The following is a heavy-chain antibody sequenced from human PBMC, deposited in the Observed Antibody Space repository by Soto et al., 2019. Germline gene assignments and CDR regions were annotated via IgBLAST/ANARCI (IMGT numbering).Heavy chain of an antibody. V-gene: IGHV5-51*01. CDR2: IFPSDSDT. CDR3: ARKDKSGYFNWFDP. Sequence: GESLKISCRTSGYRFTSYCIAWVRQMPGKGLEWMGIIFPSDSDTRYSPSFQGQVTISADRSTSTVFLQWASLKASDTAVYFCARKDKSGYFNWFDPWGQGTLVTVSS. CDR1: GYRFTSYC. J-gene: IGHJ5*02. D-gene: IGHD3-22*01.